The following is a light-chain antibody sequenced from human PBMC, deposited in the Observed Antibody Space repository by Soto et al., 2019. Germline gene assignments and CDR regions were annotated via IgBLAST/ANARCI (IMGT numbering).Light chain of an antibody. CDR1: QSFSSSY. CDR2: GAS. Sequence: ENVLTQSPGTLSLSPGDRATLSCRASQSFSSSYLAWYQQKPGQAPRLLIYGASIRATGIPDRFSGSGSGTDFTLTISRLEPEDFAVYYCQQYHTSPITFGQGRLLEIK. V-gene: IGKV3-20*01. J-gene: IGKJ5*01. CDR3: QQYHTSPIT.